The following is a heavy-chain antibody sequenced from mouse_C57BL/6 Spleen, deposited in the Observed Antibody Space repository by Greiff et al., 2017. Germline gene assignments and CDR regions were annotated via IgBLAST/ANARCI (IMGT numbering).Heavy chain of an antibody. CDR2: IDPSDSYT. J-gene: IGHJ2*01. Sequence: QVHVKQPGAELVMPGASVKLSCKASGYTFTSYWMHWVKQRPGQGLEWIGEIDPSDSYTNYNQKFKGKSTLTVDKSSSTAYMQLSSLTSEDSAVYYCARTSPDYFDYWGQGTTLTVSS. CDR1: GYTFTSYW. CDR3: ARTSPDYFDY. V-gene: IGHV1-69*01.